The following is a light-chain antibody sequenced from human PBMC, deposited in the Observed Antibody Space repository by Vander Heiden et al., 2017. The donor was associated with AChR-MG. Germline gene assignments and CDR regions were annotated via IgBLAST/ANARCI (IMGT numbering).Light chain of an antibody. V-gene: IGKV3D-15*01. CDR1: QSVSSN. CDR2: GAS. CDR3: QQYNNWRLT. Sequence: EIVMTPSPATLSVSPGERAPLSCRASQSVSSNLAWYQQKPGQAPRLLIYGASTRATGIPARFSGSGSGTEFTLTISSLQSEDFAVYYCQQYNNWRLTFGGGTKVEIK. J-gene: IGKJ4*01.